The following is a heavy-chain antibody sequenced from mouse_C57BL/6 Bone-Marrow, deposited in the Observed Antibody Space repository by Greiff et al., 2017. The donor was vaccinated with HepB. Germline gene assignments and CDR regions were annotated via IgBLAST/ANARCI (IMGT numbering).Heavy chain of an antibody. D-gene: IGHD2-4*01. CDR3: TPLYDYDY. J-gene: IGHJ2*01. Sequence: EVQLQQSGAELVRPGASVKLSCTASGFNIKDDYMHWVKQRPEQGLEWIGWIDPENGDTEYASKFQGKATITADTSSNTTYLQLSSLTSEDTAVYCYTPLYDYDYWGQGTTLTVSS. CDR2: IDPENGDT. V-gene: IGHV14-4*01. CDR1: GFNIKDDY.